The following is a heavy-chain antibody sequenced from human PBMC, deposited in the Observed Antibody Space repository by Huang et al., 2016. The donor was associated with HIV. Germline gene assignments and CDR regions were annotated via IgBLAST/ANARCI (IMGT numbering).Heavy chain of an antibody. CDR3: ARRVGSGWYGEIDC. D-gene: IGHD6-19*01. J-gene: IGHJ4*02. Sequence: QVQLLQSGAEVKKPGASVKISCKTSGYNFKTHAVSWVRQTPGQGLEWMGWVSGYNSYTTYSQRLQRGVTMTTDTSTNTVYMELRSLRSDDAAVYYCARRVGSGWYGEIDCWGQGTLVTVSS. V-gene: IGHV1-18*04. CDR1: GYNFKTHA. CDR2: VSGYNSYT.